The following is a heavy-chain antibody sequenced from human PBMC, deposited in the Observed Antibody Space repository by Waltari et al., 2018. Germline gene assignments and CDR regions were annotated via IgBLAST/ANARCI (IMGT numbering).Heavy chain of an antibody. CDR1: GGSISSGAYY. V-gene: IGHV4-61*09. Sequence: QVQLQESGPGLVKPSQTLSLTCTVSGGSISSGAYYWNWVRQPDGRGLEWIGYIYTSGSATYNPSLKSRVTISGDTSKNQFFLRLSSVTAADTAVYYCARGAWFDPWGQGTLVTVSS. J-gene: IGHJ5*02. CDR2: IYTSGSA. CDR3: ARGAWFDP.